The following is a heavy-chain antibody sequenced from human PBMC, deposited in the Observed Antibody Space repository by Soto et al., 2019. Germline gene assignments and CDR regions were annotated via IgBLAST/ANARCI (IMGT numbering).Heavy chain of an antibody. CDR1: GGTFSSYA. Sequence: ASVKVSCKASGGTFSSYAISWVRQAPGKGLEWMGGFDPEDGETIYAQKFQGRVTMTEDTSTDTAYMELSSLRSEDTAVYYCATDPSTSLVVAAPFRLDPWGQGTLVTVSS. J-gene: IGHJ5*02. CDR3: ATDPSTSLVVAAPFRLDP. CDR2: FDPEDGET. D-gene: IGHD2-15*01. V-gene: IGHV1-24*01.